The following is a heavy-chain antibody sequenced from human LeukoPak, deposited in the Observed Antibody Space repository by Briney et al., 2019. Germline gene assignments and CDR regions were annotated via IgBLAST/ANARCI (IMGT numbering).Heavy chain of an antibody. CDR1: GFTFSSYG. CDR2: ISGSGGST. D-gene: IGHD2-15*01. CDR3: AKYYCSGQCSHFDY. J-gene: IGHJ4*02. Sequence: GGSLRLSCAASGFTFSSYGMSWVRQAPGKGLEWVSAISGSGGSTYYADSVKGRFTISRDNSKNTLYLQMNSLRAEDTAVYYCAKYYCSGQCSHFDYWGQGTLVTVSS. V-gene: IGHV3-23*01.